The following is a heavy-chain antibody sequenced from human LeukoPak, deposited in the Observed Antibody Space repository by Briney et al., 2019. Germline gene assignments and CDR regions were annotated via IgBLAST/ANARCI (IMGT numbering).Heavy chain of an antibody. Sequence: SETLSLTCTVSGGSISSYYWSWLRQPPGKGLEWIGYIYYSGSTNYNPSLKSRVTISVDTSKNQFSLKRSSVTAADTAVYYCARGGVGGAHDYWGQGTLVTVSS. CDR2: IYYSGST. D-gene: IGHD1-26*01. V-gene: IGHV4-59*01. CDR1: GGSISSYY. CDR3: ARGGVGGAHDY. J-gene: IGHJ4*02.